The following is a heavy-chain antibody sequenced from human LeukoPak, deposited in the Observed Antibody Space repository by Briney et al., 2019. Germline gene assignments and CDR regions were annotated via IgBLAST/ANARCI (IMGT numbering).Heavy chain of an antibody. V-gene: IGHV1-3*01. D-gene: IGHD5-18*01. CDR3: ARVRKGDTAMVPFDY. CDR1: GYTFTSYA. CDR2: INAGNGNT. Sequence: ASVTVSCKASGYTFTSYAMHWVRQAPGQRLEWMGWINAGNGNTKYSQKFQGRVTITRDTSASTAYMELSSLRSEDTAVYYCARVRKGDTAMVPFDYWGRGTLVTVSS. J-gene: IGHJ4*02.